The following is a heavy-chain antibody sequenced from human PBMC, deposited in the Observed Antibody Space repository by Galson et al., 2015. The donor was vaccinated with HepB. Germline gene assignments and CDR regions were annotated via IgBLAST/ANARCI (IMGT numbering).Heavy chain of an antibody. D-gene: IGHD3-3*01. J-gene: IGHJ4*02. CDR1: GFTFSSYS. CDR2: ISSSSSTI. V-gene: IGHV3-48*02. CDR3: ARDLSWSGLSFDY. Sequence: SLRLSCAASGFTFSSYSMNWVRQAPGKGLEWVSYISSSSSTIYYADSVKGRFTISRDNAKNSLYLQMNSLRDKDTAVYYCARDLSWSGLSFDYWGQGTLVTVSS.